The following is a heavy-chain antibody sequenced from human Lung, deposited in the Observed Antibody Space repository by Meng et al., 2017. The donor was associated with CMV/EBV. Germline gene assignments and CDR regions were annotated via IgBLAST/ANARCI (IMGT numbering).Heavy chain of an antibody. D-gene: IGHD1-26*01. CDR2: INPNSGGT. Sequence: SGYTCNGYYLHWVKQAPGQGLEWKRWINPNSGGTNYAQKFQGRVTMTRDTSISTAYMELSRLRSDDTAVYYCARIASSGSYYPFDYWGQGTLVTVSS. CDR3: ARIASSGSYYPFDY. J-gene: IGHJ4*02. CDR1: GYTCNGYY. V-gene: IGHV1-2*02.